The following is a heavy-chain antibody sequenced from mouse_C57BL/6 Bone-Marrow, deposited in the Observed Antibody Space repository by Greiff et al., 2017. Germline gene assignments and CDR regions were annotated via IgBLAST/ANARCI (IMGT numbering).Heavy chain of an antibody. CDR3: ANDLLWLRRYYYAMDY. D-gene: IGHD2-2*01. Sequence: VQLQQSGPELVKPGASVKMSCKASGYTFTDYNMHWVKQSHGKSLEWIGYINPNNGGTSYNQKFKGKATLTVNKSSSPAYMELRSLTSEDSAVYYCANDLLWLRRYYYAMDYWGQGTSATVSS. CDR2: INPNNGGT. CDR1: GYTFTDYN. V-gene: IGHV1-22*01. J-gene: IGHJ4*01.